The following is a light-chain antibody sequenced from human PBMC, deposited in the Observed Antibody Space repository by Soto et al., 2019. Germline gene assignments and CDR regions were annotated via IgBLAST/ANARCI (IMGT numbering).Light chain of an antibody. Sequence: DIQMSQSPSSLSASVGDSVTITCRASETIIDYLNWYQQQPGEAPKLLIFSASSLHSGVPSRFRGSGSGTHFTLTISSLQPEDFATYFCQQSFSAPRTFVQGTKLQAK. J-gene: IGKJ2*01. CDR3: QQSFSAPRT. CDR2: SAS. V-gene: IGKV1-39*01. CDR1: ETIIDY.